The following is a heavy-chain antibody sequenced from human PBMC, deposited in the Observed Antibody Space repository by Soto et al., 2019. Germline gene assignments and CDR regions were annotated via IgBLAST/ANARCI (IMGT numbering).Heavy chain of an antibody. CDR1: GGSISSYY. Sequence: SETLSLTCTVSGGSISSYYWSWIRQPAGKGLEWIGYIYYSGSTYYNPSLKSRVTISVDTSKNQFSLKLSSVTAADTAVYYCARGRGEDLWPNPPHFDYWGQGTLVTVSS. V-gene: IGHV4-59*06. CDR2: IYYSGST. CDR3: ARGRGEDLWPNPPHFDY. J-gene: IGHJ4*02. D-gene: IGHD3-3*01.